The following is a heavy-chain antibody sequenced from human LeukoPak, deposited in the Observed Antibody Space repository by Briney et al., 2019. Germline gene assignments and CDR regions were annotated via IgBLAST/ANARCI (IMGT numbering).Heavy chain of an antibody. V-gene: IGHV3-7*01. CDR2: IKQDGSEK. J-gene: IGHJ4*02. CDR1: GFTFSDYY. Sequence: GGSLRLSCVASGFTFSDYYMTWVRQPPGKGLEWVANIKQDGSEKYYVDSVKGRFTISRDNAKNSLFLKMNSLRAEDTAVYYCATFGYNWNLGWWGQGTLVTVSS. CDR3: ATFGYNWNLGW. D-gene: IGHD1-20*01.